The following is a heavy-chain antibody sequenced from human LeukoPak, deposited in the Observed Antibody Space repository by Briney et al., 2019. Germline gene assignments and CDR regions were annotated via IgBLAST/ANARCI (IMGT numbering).Heavy chain of an antibody. CDR1: GGSISSSSYY. J-gene: IGHJ5*02. V-gene: IGHV4-39*07. Sequence: PSETLSLTCTVSGGSISSSSYYWGWIRQPPGKGLEWIGSIYYSGITYYNPSLKSRVTISVDTSKNQFSLKLTSVTAADTAVYYCARSRWFDPWGQGTLVTVSS. CDR3: ARSRWFDP. CDR2: IYYSGIT.